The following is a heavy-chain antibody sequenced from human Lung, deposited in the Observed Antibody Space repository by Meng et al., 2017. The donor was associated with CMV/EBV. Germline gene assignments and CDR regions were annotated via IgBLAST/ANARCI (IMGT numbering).Heavy chain of an antibody. CDR2: IYYSGST. J-gene: IGHJ4*02. Sequence: LXCTVSGGSVISGSYYWSWIRQPPGKGLEWIGYIYYSGSTNNNPSLKSRVTMSIDTSKNQFSLKLSSVTPADTAVYYCAAGPPSSSSSFFDYWGQGXLVTVSS. V-gene: IGHV4-61*01. CDR1: GGSVISGSYY. CDR3: AAGPPSSSSSFFDY. D-gene: IGHD6-6*01.